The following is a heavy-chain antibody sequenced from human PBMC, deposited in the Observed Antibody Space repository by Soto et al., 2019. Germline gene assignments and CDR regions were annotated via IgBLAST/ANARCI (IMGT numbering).Heavy chain of an antibody. CDR2: MYYSGGS. CDR3: VRSGHSFGGVM. CDR1: GASMNNYY. Sequence: QVQLQEWGPGLVKPSETLSLTCTVSGASMNNYYGSWVRQPPGKGLEWIGYMYYSGGSNSNPSLKGRVTISVDTSMNQIPLTLTSVTAADTAVYYCVRSGHSFGGVMWGQGTLVTVSS. J-gene: IGHJ4*02. V-gene: IGHV4-59*01. D-gene: IGHD3-16*01.